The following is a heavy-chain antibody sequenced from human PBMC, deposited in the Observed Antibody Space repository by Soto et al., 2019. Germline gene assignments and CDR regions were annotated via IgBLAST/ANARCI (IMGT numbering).Heavy chain of an antibody. D-gene: IGHD2-2*01. CDR2: IKQDGSEK. V-gene: IGHV3-7*01. Sequence: GGSLRLSCAASGFTFSSYWMSWVRQAPGKGLEWVANIKQDGSEKYYVDSVKGRFTISRDNAKNSLYLQMNSLRAEDTALYYCARDGRGDFVDCSSTSCRPLINNWFDPWGQGTLVTVSS. J-gene: IGHJ5*02. CDR1: GFTFSSYW. CDR3: ARDGRGDFVDCSSTSCRPLINNWFDP.